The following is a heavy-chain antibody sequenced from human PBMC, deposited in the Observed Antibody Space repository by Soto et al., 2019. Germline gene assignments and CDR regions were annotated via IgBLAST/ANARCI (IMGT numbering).Heavy chain of an antibody. J-gene: IGHJ5*02. Sequence: QVQLVQSGAEVKKPGASVKVSCKASGYIFTGYYMHWLRQAPGQGLEWMGWFNPNSGGTKYAQKFQGRVTMTNDTSINTADMELSGRITDDTAVYYWARGDFDRSANYYAGWFDPWGQGTLVTVSS. CDR3: ARGDFDRSANYYAGWFDP. V-gene: IGHV1-2*02. D-gene: IGHD3-22*01. CDR1: GYIFTGYY. CDR2: FNPNSGGT.